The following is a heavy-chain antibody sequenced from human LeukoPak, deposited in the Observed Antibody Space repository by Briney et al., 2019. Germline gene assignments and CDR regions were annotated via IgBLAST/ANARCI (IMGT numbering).Heavy chain of an antibody. Sequence: ASVKVSCKASGYTFTSYVINGVRQATGQGLEWMGWMNPISGNKGYAQKFQGGVTMTRKTSISTACMELSSLRSEDTAVYYCARSGYCRGGSWYGWFAPWGQGTLLTVPA. V-gene: IGHV1-8*01. CDR2: MNPISGNK. D-gene: IGHD2-15*01. CDR1: GYTFTSYV. J-gene: IGHJ5*02. CDR3: ARSGYCRGGSWYGWFAP.